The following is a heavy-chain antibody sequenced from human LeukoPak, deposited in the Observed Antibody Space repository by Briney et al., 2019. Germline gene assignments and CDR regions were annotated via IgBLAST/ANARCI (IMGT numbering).Heavy chain of an antibody. D-gene: IGHD1-26*01. J-gene: IGHJ3*02. V-gene: IGHV1-2*02. Sequence: ASVRVSCKVFGFTFTSYYFHWVRQAPGQGLEYMGWINPHSGGTNYAPKFRGKVTMTSDTSTDTAYLEVGSLTSDDTAVYYCARVYRQYDGFDIWGQGTLVIVSS. CDR1: GFTFTSYY. CDR3: ARVYRQYDGFDI. CDR2: INPHSGGT.